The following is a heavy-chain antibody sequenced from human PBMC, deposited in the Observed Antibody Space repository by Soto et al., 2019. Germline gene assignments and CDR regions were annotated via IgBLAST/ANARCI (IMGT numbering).Heavy chain of an antibody. CDR3: AKDISLRGWVYLVVEY. CDR2: INYNSGSV. D-gene: IGHD6-13*01. CDR1: GFTFDVYA. V-gene: IGHV3-9*01. J-gene: IGHJ4*02. Sequence: EVQLVESGGGWVQPGRSLRLSCAASGFTFDVYAMHWVRQAPGKGRDWVSGINYNSGSVGYADSVKGRFTISRDNAKNSLHLQMNSLRAEDTAVYYCAKDISLRGWVYLVVEYWGQGTLVTVSP.